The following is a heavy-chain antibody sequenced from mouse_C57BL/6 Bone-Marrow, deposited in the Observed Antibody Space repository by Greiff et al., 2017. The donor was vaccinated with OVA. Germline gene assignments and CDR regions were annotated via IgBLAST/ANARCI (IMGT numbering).Heavy chain of an antibody. D-gene: IGHD4-1*01. J-gene: IGHJ4*01. CDR2: IYPGSGST. Sequence: QVQLQQPGAELVKPGASVKMSCKASGYTFTSYWITWVKQRPGQGLEWIGDIYPGSGSTNYNETFKSKATLTVDTSSITAYMQLSSLTSEDSAVYYCANCLYYYAIDYWGQGTSVTVSS. CDR1: GYTFTSYW. CDR3: ANCLYYYAIDY. V-gene: IGHV1-55*01.